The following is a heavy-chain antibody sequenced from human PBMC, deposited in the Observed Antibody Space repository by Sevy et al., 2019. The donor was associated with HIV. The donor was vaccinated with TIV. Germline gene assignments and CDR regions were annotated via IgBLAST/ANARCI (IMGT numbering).Heavy chain of an antibody. Sequence: GGSLRLSCAASGFIFSSYSMNWVRQAPGKGLEWISYISTGSTTIYYADSVKGRLTVSRDNARSSLFLQMNSLGDEETAVYYCAIDPRDGGDYWGQGTLVTVSS. CDR3: AIDPRDGGDY. J-gene: IGHJ4*02. V-gene: IGHV3-48*02. CDR1: GFIFSSYS. D-gene: IGHD3-16*01. CDR2: ISTGSTTI.